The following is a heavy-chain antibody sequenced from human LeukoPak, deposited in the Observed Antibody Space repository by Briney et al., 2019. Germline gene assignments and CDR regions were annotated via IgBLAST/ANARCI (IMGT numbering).Heavy chain of an antibody. CDR2: INPNSGGT. Sequence: ASVKVSCKASGYTFTGYYMHWVRQAPGQGLEWMGWINPNSGGTNYAQKFQGRVTMTRDTSISTAYMELSRLRSDDTAVYYCARGPRYYDILTGYYTIGDFDYWGQGTLVTVSS. CDR3: ARGPRYYDILTGYYTIGDFDY. J-gene: IGHJ4*02. CDR1: GYTFTGYY. D-gene: IGHD3-9*01. V-gene: IGHV1-2*02.